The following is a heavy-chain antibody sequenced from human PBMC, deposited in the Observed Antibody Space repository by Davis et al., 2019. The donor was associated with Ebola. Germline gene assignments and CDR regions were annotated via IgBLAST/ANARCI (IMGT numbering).Heavy chain of an antibody. D-gene: IGHD4-17*01. Sequence: ASVKVSCKASGYTFAGYYMHWVRQAPGQGLEWMGWINPNSGGTNYAQKFQGWVTMTRDTSISTAYMELSRLRSDDTAVYYCARDTGTVTTFYGMDVWGQGTTVTVSS. CDR1: GYTFAGYY. V-gene: IGHV1-2*04. CDR3: ARDTGTVTTFYGMDV. CDR2: INPNSGGT. J-gene: IGHJ6*02.